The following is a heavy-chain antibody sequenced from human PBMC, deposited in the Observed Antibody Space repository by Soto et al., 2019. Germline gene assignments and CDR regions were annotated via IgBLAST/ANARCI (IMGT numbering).Heavy chain of an antibody. CDR2: ISAYNGNT. CDR1: GYTFTSYG. J-gene: IGHJ6*02. V-gene: IGHV1-18*01. CDR3: ARDCSSTSCYIYYYYGMDV. D-gene: IGHD2-2*02. Sequence: ASVKVSCKASGYTFTSYGISWVRQAPGQGLEWMGWISAYNGNTNYAQKLQGRVTMTTDTSTSTAYMEPRSLRSDDTAVYYCARDCSSTSCYIYYYYGMDVWGQGTTVTVSS.